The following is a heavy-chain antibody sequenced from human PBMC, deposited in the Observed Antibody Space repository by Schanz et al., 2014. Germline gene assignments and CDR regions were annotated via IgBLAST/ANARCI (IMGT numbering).Heavy chain of an antibody. Sequence: VQLVESGGGLVQPGGSLRLSCTASGFTFSDYYMTWIRQAPGKGLEWVSYVSSNNIYTKYADSVRGRFTISRDNAKNSLFLQMNSLRADDTAVYYCARDMLRRYGAHEIWGRGTMVTVSS. D-gene: IGHD4-17*01. CDR1: GFTFSDYY. J-gene: IGHJ3*02. V-gene: IGHV3-11*06. CDR3: ARDMLRRYGAHEI. CDR2: VSSNNIYT.